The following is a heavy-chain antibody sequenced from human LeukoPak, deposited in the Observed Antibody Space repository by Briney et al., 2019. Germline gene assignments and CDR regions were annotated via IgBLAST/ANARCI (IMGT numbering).Heavy chain of an antibody. Sequence: GGSLRLSCAASGFTFSSYSMNWVRQAPGKGLEWVSSISSSSSYIYYADSVKGRFTISRDNAKNSLYLQMNSLRAEDTAVYYCAREEVFSNWFDPWGQGTLATVSS. CDR3: AREEVFSNWFDP. CDR2: ISSSSSYI. J-gene: IGHJ5*02. D-gene: IGHD2/OR15-2a*01. CDR1: GFTFSSYS. V-gene: IGHV3-21*01.